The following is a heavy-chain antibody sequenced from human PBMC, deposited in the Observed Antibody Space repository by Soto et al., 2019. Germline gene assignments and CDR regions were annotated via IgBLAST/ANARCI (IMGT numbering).Heavy chain of an antibody. CDR2: ISWNSGSI. V-gene: IGHV3-9*01. Sequence: GGSLRLSCAASGFTFDDYAMHWVRQAPGKGLEWVSGISWNSGSIGYADSVKGRFTISRDNAKNSLYLQMNSLRAEDTALYYCAKGPNSSSSNYFDYWGQGTLVTVSS. CDR3: AKGPNSSSSNYFDY. CDR1: GFTFDDYA. D-gene: IGHD6-6*01. J-gene: IGHJ4*02.